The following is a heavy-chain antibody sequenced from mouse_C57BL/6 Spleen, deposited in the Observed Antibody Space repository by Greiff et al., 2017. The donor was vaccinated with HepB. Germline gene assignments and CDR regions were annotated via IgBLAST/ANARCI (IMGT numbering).Heavy chain of an antibody. CDR1: GFTFSDYG. CDR3: ASHYYRGAMDY. Sequence: EVKLMESGGGLVKPGGSLKLSCAASGFTFSDYGMHWVRQAPEKGLEWVAYISSGSSTIYYADTVKGRFTISRDNAKNTLFLQMTSLRSEDTAMYYCASHYYRGAMDYWGQGTSVTVSS. V-gene: IGHV5-17*01. D-gene: IGHD2-12*01. J-gene: IGHJ4*01. CDR2: ISSGSSTI.